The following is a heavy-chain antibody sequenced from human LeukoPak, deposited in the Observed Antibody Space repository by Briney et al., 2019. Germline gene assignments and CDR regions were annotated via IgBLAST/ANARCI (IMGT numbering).Heavy chain of an antibody. J-gene: IGHJ4*02. CDR1: GGSINNYY. CDR3: AKSSGSYYNVDFDY. V-gene: IGHV4-59*01. CDR2: IYYSGST. D-gene: IGHD3-10*01. Sequence: SSETLSLTCTVSGGSINNYYWSWIRQPPGKGLEWIGYIYYSGSTNYNPSLKSRVTISIDTSKNQLSLKLSSVTAADTAVYYCAKSSGSYYNVDFDYWGQGTLVTVSS.